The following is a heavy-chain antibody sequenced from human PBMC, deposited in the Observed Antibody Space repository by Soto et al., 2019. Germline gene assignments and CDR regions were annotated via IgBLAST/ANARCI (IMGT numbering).Heavy chain of an antibody. CDR1: GSYISSYY. V-gene: IGHV4-59*01. Sequence: SETLSLTFTDAGSYISSYYWSWIRQPPGQGLEWIGYIYYSGSTNYNPSLKSRVTISVDTSKNQFSLKLSSVTAADTAVYYCARGRIQLWYPFDYWGQGTLVTVS. CDR2: IYYSGST. J-gene: IGHJ4*02. D-gene: IGHD5-18*01. CDR3: ARGRIQLWYPFDY.